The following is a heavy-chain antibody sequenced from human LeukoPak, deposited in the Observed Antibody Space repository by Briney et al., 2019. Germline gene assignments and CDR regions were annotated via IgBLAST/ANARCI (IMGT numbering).Heavy chain of an antibody. V-gene: IGHV3-23*01. CDR2: ISGSGGST. CDR3: AKGFNYSDSSGYDY. D-gene: IGHD3-22*01. J-gene: IGHJ4*02. Sequence: PGGSLRLSCAASGFTFSSYAMSWVRQAPGKGLEWVSAISGSGGSTYYADSVKGGFTISRDNSKNTLYLQMNSLRAEDTGVYYCAKGFNYSDSSGYDYWGQGTLVTVSS. CDR1: GFTFSSYA.